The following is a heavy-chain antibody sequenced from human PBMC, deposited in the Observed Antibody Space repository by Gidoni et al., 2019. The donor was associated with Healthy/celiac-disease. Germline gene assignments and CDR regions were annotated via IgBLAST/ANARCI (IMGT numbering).Heavy chain of an antibody. CDR3: ASVLCSSTSCYLDY. CDR2: MNPNSGNT. D-gene: IGHD2-2*01. J-gene: IGHJ4*02. Sequence: QVQLVQSGAEVKKPGASVTVTSKASGYTSNSYDINWVRQATGQGLEWMGWMNPNSGNTGYAQKFQGRVTMTRNTSISTAYMELSSLRSEDTAVYYCASVLCSSTSCYLDYWGQGTLVTVSS. V-gene: IGHV1-8*01. CDR1: GYTSNSYD.